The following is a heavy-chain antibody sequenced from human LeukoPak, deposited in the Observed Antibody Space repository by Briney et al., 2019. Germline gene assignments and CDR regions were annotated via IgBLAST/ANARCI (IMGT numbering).Heavy chain of an antibody. Sequence: GGSLRLSCAASGFTFSSYAMHWVRQAPGKGLEWVAFIRYDGSNKYYADSVKGRFTISRDNSKNTLYLQMNSLRAEDTAVYYCARDREYYDILTGQTKDHYYYGMDVWGQGTTVTVSS. CDR2: IRYDGSNK. CDR3: ARDREYYDILTGQTKDHYYYGMDV. CDR1: GFTFSSYA. V-gene: IGHV3-30*02. J-gene: IGHJ6*02. D-gene: IGHD3-9*01.